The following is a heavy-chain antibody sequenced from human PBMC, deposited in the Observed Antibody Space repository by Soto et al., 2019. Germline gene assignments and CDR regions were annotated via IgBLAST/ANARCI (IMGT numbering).Heavy chain of an antibody. CDR3: VSFGGYCSSTSCYEDNCFDP. D-gene: IGHD2-2*01. CDR2: IYYSGST. V-gene: IGHV4-39*01. CDR1: GGSISSSSYY. J-gene: IGHJ5*02. Sequence: SETLSLTCTVSGGSISSSSYYWGWIRQPPGKGLEWIGSIYYSGSTYYNPSLKSRVTISVDTSKNQFSLKLSSVTAADTAVYYCVSFGGYCSSTSCYEDNCFDPWGQGTLVTVSS.